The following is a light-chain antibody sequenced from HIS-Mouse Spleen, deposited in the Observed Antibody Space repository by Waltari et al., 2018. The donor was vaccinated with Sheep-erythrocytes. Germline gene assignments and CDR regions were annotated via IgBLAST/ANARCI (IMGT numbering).Light chain of an antibody. Sequence: SYELTQPPSVSVSPGQTASITCSGDKLGDKYACWYQQKPGQSPELVIYQDSKRPSGSPELFSGSNSGNTATLTISGTQAMDEADYYCQAWDSSTAVFGGGTKLTVL. CDR1: KLGDKY. CDR2: QDS. CDR3: QAWDSSTAV. J-gene: IGLJ2*01. V-gene: IGLV3-1*01.